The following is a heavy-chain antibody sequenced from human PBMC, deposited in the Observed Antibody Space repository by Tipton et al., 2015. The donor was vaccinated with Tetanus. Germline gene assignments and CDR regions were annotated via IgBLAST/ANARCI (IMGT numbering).Heavy chain of an antibody. CDR2: INPNRGGT. V-gene: IGHV1-2*02. CDR3: AKDVNWNLRYLHH. CDR1: GYTFTGNY. Sequence: QVQLVQSGAEVKRPGASVRVSCKASGYTFTGNYIHWVRRAPGQGLEWMGWINPNRGGTFYAQKFHGSVTMTSDTSSSTVYMELSRLRSDDTAVYYCAKDVNWNLRYLHHWGRGTVVTVSS. D-gene: IGHD1-1*01. J-gene: IGHJ1*01.